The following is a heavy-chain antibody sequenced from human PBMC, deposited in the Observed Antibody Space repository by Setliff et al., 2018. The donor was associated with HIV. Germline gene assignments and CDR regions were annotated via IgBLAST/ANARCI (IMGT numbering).Heavy chain of an antibody. CDR3: ARDKGGQFFFYYMDV. CDR1: GYTFTSFA. J-gene: IGHJ6*03. D-gene: IGHD3-16*01. V-gene: IGHV1-3*01. Sequence: ASVKVSCKASGYTFTSFAMHWVRQAPGQRLEWMGWINVGNGDTKFSQKFQGRVTITRDISASTVYLGLSRLRSEDTAVYSCARDKGGQFFFYYMDVWGKGTTVTVSS. CDR2: INVGNGDT.